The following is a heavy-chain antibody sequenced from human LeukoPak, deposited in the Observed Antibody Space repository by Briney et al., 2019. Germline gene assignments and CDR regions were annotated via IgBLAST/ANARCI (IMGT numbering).Heavy chain of an antibody. J-gene: IGHJ5*02. CDR3: TRAGYDFWSGYLTRFDP. V-gene: IGHV3-49*03. CDR2: IRCKAYGGTT. Sequence: PGGSLRLSCTASGFTFGDYAMSWFRQAPGKGLEWVGFIRCKAYGGTTEYAASVKGRFTISRDDSKSIAYLQMNSLKTEDTAVYYCTRAGYDFWSGYLTRFDPWGQGTLVTVSS. CDR1: GFTFGDYA. D-gene: IGHD3-3*01.